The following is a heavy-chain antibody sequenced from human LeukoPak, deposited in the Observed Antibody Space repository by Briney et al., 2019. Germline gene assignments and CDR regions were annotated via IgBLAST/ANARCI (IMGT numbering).Heavy chain of an antibody. J-gene: IGHJ4*02. V-gene: IGHV3-23*01. CDR2: ISGSGSSA. Sequence: PGASLRLSCAASGFTFTNYAMSWVRQAPGKRLEWVSTISGSGSSAYYADSVKGRFTISRDNSENTLYLQMNSLRAEDTAVYYCARGLGYFDYWGQGTLVTVSS. CDR1: GFTFTNYA. CDR3: ARGLGYFDY. D-gene: IGHD3-16*01.